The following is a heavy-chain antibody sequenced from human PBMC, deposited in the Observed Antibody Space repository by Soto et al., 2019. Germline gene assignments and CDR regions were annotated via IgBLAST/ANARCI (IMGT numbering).Heavy chain of an antibody. Sequence: APVKVSSKAPGYSFTSYAMHSVRQATEQRLEWMGWINAGNGNTKYSQKFQGRVTITRDTSASTAYMELSSLRSEDTAVYYCARGSVVVVPAAMLGWFDPWGQGTQVTVSS. CDR3: ARGSVVVVPAAMLGWFDP. J-gene: IGHJ5*02. V-gene: IGHV1-3*01. CDR2: INAGNGNT. CDR1: GYSFTSYA. D-gene: IGHD2-2*01.